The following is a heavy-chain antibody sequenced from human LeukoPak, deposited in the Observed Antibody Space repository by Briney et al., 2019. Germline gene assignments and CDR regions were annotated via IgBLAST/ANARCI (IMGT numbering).Heavy chain of an antibody. CDR3: AGGTNFWSGYSFDS. D-gene: IGHD3-3*01. Sequence: PGGSLRLSCAASGFTFSNYWMSWVRQAPGKGLEWVANIKQDGSEKYYVDSVKGRFTVSRDISHNTLSLQMSSLRAEDTAVYYCAGGTNFWSGYSFDSWGQGTLVTVSS. V-gene: IGHV3-7*03. CDR1: GFTFSNYW. CDR2: IKQDGSEK. J-gene: IGHJ4*02.